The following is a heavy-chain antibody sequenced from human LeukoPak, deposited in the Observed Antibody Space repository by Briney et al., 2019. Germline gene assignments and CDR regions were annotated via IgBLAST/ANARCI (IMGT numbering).Heavy chain of an antibody. CDR3: ARDLEYSTSA. CDR2: LCYSERT. J-gene: IGHJ4*02. D-gene: IGHD6-13*01. V-gene: IGHV4-61*01. Sequence: SETLSLTCTVSGASVRSARYYWNWIRQPPGKGLEWIGNLCYSERTNYNPSLKSRVTISVDMSENQFSLTVSSVTAADTAAYYCARDLEYSTSAWGQGTLVTVSS. CDR1: GASVRSARYY.